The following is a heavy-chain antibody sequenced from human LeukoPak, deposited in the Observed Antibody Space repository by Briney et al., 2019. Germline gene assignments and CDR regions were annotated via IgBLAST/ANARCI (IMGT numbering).Heavy chain of an antibody. J-gene: IGHJ5*02. CDR3: ARGGVGASSPWFDP. CDR1: GGTFSSYA. D-gene: IGHD1-26*01. V-gene: IGHV1-69*05. CDR2: IIPIFGTA. Sequence: SVKVSRKASGGTFSSYAISWVRQAPGQGLEWMGGIIPIFGTANYAQKFQGRVTITTDESTSTAYMEVSSLRSEDTAVYYCARGGVGASSPWFDPWGQGTLVTVSS.